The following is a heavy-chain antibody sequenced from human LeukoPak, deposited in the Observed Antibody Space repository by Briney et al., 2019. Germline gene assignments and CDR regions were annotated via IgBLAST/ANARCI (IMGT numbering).Heavy chain of an antibody. Sequence: SETLSLTCAVYGGSFSGYYWSWIRQPPGKGLEWIGEINHSGSTNYNPSLKSRVTISVDTSKNQFSLKLSSVTAADTAVYYCAREVPLEWLPIDYWGQGTLVTVSS. CDR3: AREVPLEWLPIDY. V-gene: IGHV4-34*01. J-gene: IGHJ4*02. D-gene: IGHD3-3*01. CDR1: GGSFSGYY. CDR2: INHSGST.